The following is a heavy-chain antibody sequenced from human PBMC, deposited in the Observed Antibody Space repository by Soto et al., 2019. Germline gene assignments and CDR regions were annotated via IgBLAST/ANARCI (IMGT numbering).Heavy chain of an antibody. D-gene: IGHD3-22*01. Sequence: QVQLVQSGAEVKKPGASVKVSCKASGYTFTSYYMHWVRQAPGQGLEWMGIINPSGGSTSYAQKFQGRVTTTRDTSTSTVYMELSSLGSEDTAVYYCARGQWSAVVVIPFDYWGQGTLVTVSS. J-gene: IGHJ4*02. CDR3: ARGQWSAVVVIPFDY. V-gene: IGHV1-46*01. CDR2: INPSGGST. CDR1: GYTFTSYY.